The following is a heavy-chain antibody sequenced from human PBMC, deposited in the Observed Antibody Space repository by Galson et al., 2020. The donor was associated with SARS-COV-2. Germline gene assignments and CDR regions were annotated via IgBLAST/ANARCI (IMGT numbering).Heavy chain of an antibody. CDR2: INPNSGGT. Sequence: ASVKVSCKASGYTFTDHYIHWVRQAPGQGPEWMGWINPNSGGTNYAQKFRGRVTMTRDTSISTAYMELSWLRSDDTAVYSCARDWAVRVSNYCFDYWGQGSLVTVSS. V-gene: IGHV1-2*02. D-gene: IGHD4-4*01. CDR1: GYTFTDHY. J-gene: IGHJ4*02. CDR3: ARDWAVRVSNYCFDY.